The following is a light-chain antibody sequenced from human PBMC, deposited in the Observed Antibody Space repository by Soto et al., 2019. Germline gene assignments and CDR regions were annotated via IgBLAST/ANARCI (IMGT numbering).Light chain of an antibody. J-gene: IGLJ1*01. CDR2: DVT. CDR1: SSDVGGFNY. Sequence: QSVLTQPASVSGSPGQSITISCTGTSSDVGGFNYVSWYQQHPGKAPKLIIYDVTNRPSGVSYRFSGSNSGNTASLTISGLQAEEEADYYCNSYTRSSNYVFGTGTKVTVL. V-gene: IGLV2-14*03. CDR3: NSYTRSSNYV.